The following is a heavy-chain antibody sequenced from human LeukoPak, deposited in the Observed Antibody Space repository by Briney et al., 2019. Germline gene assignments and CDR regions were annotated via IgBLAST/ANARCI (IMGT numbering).Heavy chain of an antibody. J-gene: IGHJ4*02. D-gene: IGHD2-2*03. CDR3: AKYLDQFDY. V-gene: IGHV3-30*18. Sequence: GGSLRLSCAASGFTFNSYGMHWVRQAPGKGLEGVAVISYDGSNKYYADSVKGRFTISRDNSKNTLYLQMNSLRAEDTAVYYCAKYLDQFDYWGQGALVTVSS. CDR2: ISYDGSNK. CDR1: GFTFNSYG.